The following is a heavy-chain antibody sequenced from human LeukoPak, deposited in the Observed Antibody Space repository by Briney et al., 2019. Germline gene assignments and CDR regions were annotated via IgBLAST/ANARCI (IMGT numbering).Heavy chain of an antibody. CDR2: IYYSGST. CDR1: GGSISGSSYY. D-gene: IGHD6-19*01. CDR3: ARHFSSSGWWGAFDI. J-gene: IGHJ3*02. Sequence: SETLSLTCTVSGGSISGSSYYWGWIRQPPGKGLEWIGSIYYSGSTYYNPSLKSRVTISVDTSKNQFSLKLSSVTAADTAVYYCARHFSSSGWWGAFDIWGQGTMVTVSS. V-gene: IGHV4-39*01.